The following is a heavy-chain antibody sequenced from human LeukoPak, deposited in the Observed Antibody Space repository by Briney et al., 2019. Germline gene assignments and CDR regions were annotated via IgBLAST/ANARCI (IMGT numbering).Heavy chain of an antibody. V-gene: IGHV1-18*01. D-gene: IGHD3-16*01. Sequence: ASVKVSCKASGYTFTSYGISWVRQAPGQGLEWMGWISAYTGNTNFAQKLQGRVTMTTDTSTSTAYMGLRSLKSDDTAVYYCARDRLGAFGGVGSDYWGQGTLVTVSS. CDR2: ISAYTGNT. CDR3: ARDRLGAFGGVGSDY. J-gene: IGHJ4*02. CDR1: GYTFTSYG.